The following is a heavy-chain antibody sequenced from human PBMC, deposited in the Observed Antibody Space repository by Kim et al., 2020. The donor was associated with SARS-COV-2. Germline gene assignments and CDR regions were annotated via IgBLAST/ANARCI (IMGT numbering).Heavy chain of an antibody. CDR3: GGGARDDN. J-gene: IGHJ1*01. D-gene: IGHD3-16*01. CDR2: IKQDGSET. Sequence: GGSLRLSCTASGFAFSSNWMTWIRQVPGKGLEWVANIKQDGSETYDVDSVKGRFTISENNKQKSFYLQMNSRGGDDAALYCCGGGARDDNGGQGILDTVS. V-gene: IGHV3-7*01. CDR1: GFAFSSNW.